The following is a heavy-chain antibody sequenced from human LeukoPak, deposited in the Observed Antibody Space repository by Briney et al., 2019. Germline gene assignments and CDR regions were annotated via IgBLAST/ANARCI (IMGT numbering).Heavy chain of an antibody. CDR2: IKQDGSEK. CDR3: ARLDSRATSIYFDL. D-gene: IGHD3-22*01. V-gene: IGHV3-7*01. J-gene: IGHJ2*01. CDR1: GFTFSSYW. Sequence: GGSLRLSCAASGFTFSSYWMSWVRQAPGKGLEWVANIKQDGSEKYYVDSVKGRFTISRDNAKKSLYLQMNSLRAEDTAVYYCARLDSRATSIYFDLWGRGTLVTLSS.